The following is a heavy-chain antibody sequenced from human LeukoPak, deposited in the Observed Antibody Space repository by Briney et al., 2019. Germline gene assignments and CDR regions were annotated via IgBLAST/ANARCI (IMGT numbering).Heavy chain of an antibody. D-gene: IGHD2-15*01. Sequence: GGSLRLSCAASGFTFSSYSMNWVRQAPGKGLEWVSSISSSSSYIYYADSVKGRFTISRDNAKNSLYLQMNSLRAEDTAVYHCARGSRLLYFDYWGQGTLVTVSS. CDR3: ARGSRLLYFDY. CDR2: ISSSSSYI. CDR1: GFTFSSYS. J-gene: IGHJ4*02. V-gene: IGHV3-21*01.